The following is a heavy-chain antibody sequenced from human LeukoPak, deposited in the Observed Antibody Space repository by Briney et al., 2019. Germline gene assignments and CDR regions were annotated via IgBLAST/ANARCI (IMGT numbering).Heavy chain of an antibody. V-gene: IGHV3-23*01. CDR2: ISGSGGST. CDR1: GFTFSSYA. Sequence: PGGSLRLSCAASGFTFSSYAMSWVRQAPGKGLEWVSAISGSGGSTYYADPVKGRFTISRDNSKNTLYLQMNSLRAEDTAVYYCAKDSSVRGVIIFYFDYWGQGTLVTVSS. CDR3: AKDSSVRGVIIFYFDY. D-gene: IGHD3-10*01. J-gene: IGHJ4*02.